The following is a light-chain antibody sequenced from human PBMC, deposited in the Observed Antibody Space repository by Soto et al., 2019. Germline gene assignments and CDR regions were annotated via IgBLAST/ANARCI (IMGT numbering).Light chain of an antibody. Sequence: QSALTQPPSASGSPGQSVTISCTGTSSDVGGYNYVSWYQQHPGKAPKLMIYEVSKRPSGVPDRFSGSKSDNTASLTVSGLQAEXEADYYCSSYAGRNNLVFGGGTKLTVL. J-gene: IGLJ2*01. CDR2: EVS. CDR1: SSDVGGYNY. CDR3: SSYAGRNNLV. V-gene: IGLV2-8*01.